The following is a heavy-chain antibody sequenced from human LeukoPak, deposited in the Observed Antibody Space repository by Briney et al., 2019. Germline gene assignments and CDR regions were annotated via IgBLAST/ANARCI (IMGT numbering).Heavy chain of an antibody. D-gene: IGHD3-22*01. CDR2: IHHSGST. J-gene: IGHJ4*02. CDR3: ARNDYYSAAY. V-gene: IGHV4-4*01. Sequence: GSLRLSCAASGFTFNSYTINWVRQPPGKGLEWIGEIHHSGSTNYNPSLKSRVTISVDKSNNQFSLKLTSVTAADTAVYLCARNDYYSAAYWGQGTLVTVSS. CDR1: GFTFNSYTI.